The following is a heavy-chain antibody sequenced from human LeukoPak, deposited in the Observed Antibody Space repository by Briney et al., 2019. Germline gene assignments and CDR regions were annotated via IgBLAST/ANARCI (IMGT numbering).Heavy chain of an antibody. J-gene: IGHJ5*02. V-gene: IGHV1-46*03. CDR2: INPSGGST. Sequence: ASVKVSCKASGYTFTSYYIHWVRQAPGQGLEWMGIINPSGGSTSYAQKFQGRVTMTRDTSTSTVYMELSSLRSDDTAVYYCSKESERWFDPWGQGTLVTVSS. D-gene: IGHD3-10*01. CDR3: SKESERWFDP. CDR1: GYTFTSYY.